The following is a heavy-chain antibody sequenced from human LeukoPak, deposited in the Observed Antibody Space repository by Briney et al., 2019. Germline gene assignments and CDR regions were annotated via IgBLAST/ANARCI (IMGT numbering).Heavy chain of an antibody. J-gene: IGHJ4*02. V-gene: IGHV3-48*03. CDR2: ISSSGNLI. CDR1: GFTLSSYE. D-gene: IGHD4-17*01. CDR3: ARDSYGDANFDS. Sequence: PGGSLRLSCAASGFTLSSYEMNWVRQAPGKGLEWVSYISSSGNLIYYADSVKGRFTISRDISKNAVYLQMNSLRAEDTAVYYCARDSYGDANFDSWGQGTLVTVSS.